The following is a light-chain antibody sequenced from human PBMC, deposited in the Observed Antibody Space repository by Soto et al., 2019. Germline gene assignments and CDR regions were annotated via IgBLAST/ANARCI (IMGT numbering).Light chain of an antibody. V-gene: IGKV1-17*03. CDR3: LQHNTSPLT. CDR1: QGINNY. CDR2: AAS. J-gene: IGKJ4*01. Sequence: DLQMTQSPSAVSASVGDRVTITCRASQGINNYLAWFQQKPGKAPKRLIYAASTLQTGVPSRFSGSGSGTEFTLTISSLQPEDFATYYCLQHNTSPLTFGGGTKVEIK.